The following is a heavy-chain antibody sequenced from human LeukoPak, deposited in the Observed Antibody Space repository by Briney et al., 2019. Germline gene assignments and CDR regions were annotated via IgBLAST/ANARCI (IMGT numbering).Heavy chain of an antibody. D-gene: IGHD4-23*01. J-gene: IGHJ4*02. CDR3: AKDDRFRSYGGNSALFDY. CDR2: ISGSGDST. Sequence: GGSLRLSCAASGFTFSSYAMSWVRQAPGKGLEWVSAISGSGDSTYYADSVKGRFTISRDNSKNTLYLQMNSLRAEDTAVYYCAKDDRFRSYGGNSALFDYWGQGTLVTVSS. V-gene: IGHV3-23*01. CDR1: GFTFSSYA.